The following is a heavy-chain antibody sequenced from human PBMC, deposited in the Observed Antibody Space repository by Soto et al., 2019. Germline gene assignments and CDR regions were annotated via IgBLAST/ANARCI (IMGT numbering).Heavy chain of an antibody. CDR1: GYTFTSYG. Sequence: ASVKVSCKASGYTFTSYGISWVRQAPGQGLEWMGWINAYNGNTKYAQKLQGRVTMTTDTSTSAAYMELRSLRSDDTAVYYCARDQAMAQFDYWGQGTLVTVSS. CDR2: INAYNGNT. CDR3: ARDQAMAQFDY. V-gene: IGHV1-18*01. D-gene: IGHD5-18*01. J-gene: IGHJ4*02.